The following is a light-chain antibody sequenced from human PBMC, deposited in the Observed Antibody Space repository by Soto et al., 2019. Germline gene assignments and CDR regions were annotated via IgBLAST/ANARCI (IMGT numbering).Light chain of an antibody. CDR3: QQSYSTLWT. CDR1: QSISSY. Sequence: DIQMTQSPSSLSASVGDRVTITCRASQSISSYLNWYQQKPGKAPKHLIYAASSLQSEVPSKFSGSGSGTDFTLIISSLQPEDFATYYCQQSYSTLWTFGQGTKV. CDR2: AAS. V-gene: IGKV1-39*01. J-gene: IGKJ1*01.